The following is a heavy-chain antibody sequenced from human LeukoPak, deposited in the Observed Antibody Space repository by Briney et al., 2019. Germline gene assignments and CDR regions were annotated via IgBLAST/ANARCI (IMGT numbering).Heavy chain of an antibody. CDR3: AKGLYCSSSSCDVKDYYMDV. CDR2: TRYDGRDE. Sequence: GSLRLSCAASGFLFDHYGMYWVRQAPGKGLEWVSFTRYDGRDEYYADSVKGRFTISRDNSKNTLYLQMNSLRAEDTAVYYCAKGLYCSSSSCDVKDYYMDVWGKGTTVTVSS. V-gene: IGHV3-30*02. J-gene: IGHJ6*03. D-gene: IGHD2-2*01. CDR1: GFLFDHYG.